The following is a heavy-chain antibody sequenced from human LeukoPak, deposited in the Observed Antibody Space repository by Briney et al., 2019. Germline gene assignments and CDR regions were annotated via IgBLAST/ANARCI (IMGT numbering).Heavy chain of an antibody. D-gene: IGHD3-22*01. CDR3: ARHLYYYDSSGYYSSLGY. Sequence: ASVMVSCKASGYTLTGDYMHWVRQAHGQGLEWMGWINPNSGGTNYAQKFQGRVTMTRDTSISTAYMELSRLRSDDTAVYYCARHLYYYDSSGYYSSLGYWGQGTLVTVSS. CDR1: GYTLTGDY. CDR2: INPNSGGT. J-gene: IGHJ4*02. V-gene: IGHV1-2*02.